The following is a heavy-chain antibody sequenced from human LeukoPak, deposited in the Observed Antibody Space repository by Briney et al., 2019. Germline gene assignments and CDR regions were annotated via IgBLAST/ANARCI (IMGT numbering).Heavy chain of an antibody. Sequence: SETLSLTCAVYGGSFSGYYWSWIRQPPGKGLEWIGEINHSGSTNYNPSLKSRVTISVDTSKSQFSLKLSSVTAADTAVYYCARKPYYDFWNGYRYWYFDLWGRGTLVTVSS. D-gene: IGHD3-3*01. V-gene: IGHV4-34*01. CDR1: GGSFSGYY. CDR2: INHSGST. CDR3: ARKPYYDFWNGYRYWYFDL. J-gene: IGHJ2*01.